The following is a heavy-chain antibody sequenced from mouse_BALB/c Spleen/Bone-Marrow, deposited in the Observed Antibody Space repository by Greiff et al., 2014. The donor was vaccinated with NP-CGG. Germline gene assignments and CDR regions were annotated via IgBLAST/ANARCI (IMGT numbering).Heavy chain of an antibody. V-gene: IGHV1S137*01. Sequence: LVESGPELVRPGVSVKISCKGSGYTFTDYPMHWVKQSLAKSLEWIGVISIYSGNTNYNQNFKGKAKMTVDKSSSTVYMELARLTSEDSAIYHCARGFLGYFDYWGQGTTLTVSS. CDR2: ISIYSGNT. CDR1: GYTFTDYP. CDR3: ARGFLGYFDY. J-gene: IGHJ2*01.